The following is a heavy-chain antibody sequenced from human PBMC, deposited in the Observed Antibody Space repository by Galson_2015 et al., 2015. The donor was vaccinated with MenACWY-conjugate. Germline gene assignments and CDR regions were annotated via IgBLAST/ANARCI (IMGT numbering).Heavy chain of an antibody. D-gene: IGHD1-14*01. CDR3: VRAAGTSSVEECLDY. V-gene: IGHV3-30*03. J-gene: IGHJ4*02. Sequence: SLRLSCAASGFTFSNYAMHWVRQAPGKGLEWVAVIRCNGSRKYYADSVKGRFTISRDNSKNTQDLQMSSLRAEDTAVYYCVRAAGTSSVEECLDYWGQGTLVTVSS. CDR1: GFTFSNYA. CDR2: IRCNGSRK.